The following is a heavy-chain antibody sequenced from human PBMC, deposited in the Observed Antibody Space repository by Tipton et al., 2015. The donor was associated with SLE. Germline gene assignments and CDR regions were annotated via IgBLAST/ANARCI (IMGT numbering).Heavy chain of an antibody. D-gene: IGHD3-3*01. CDR3: ARGGRFLEWLTY. CDR2: IYHSGST. V-gene: IGHV4-38-2*01. J-gene: IGHJ4*02. CDR1: GYSISSAYY. Sequence: TLSLTCDVSGYSISSAYYWGWIRQPPGKGLEWIGSIYHSGSTNYNPSLKSRVTISVDTSKNQFSLKLSSVTAADTAVYYCARGGRFLEWLTYWGQGILVTVSS.